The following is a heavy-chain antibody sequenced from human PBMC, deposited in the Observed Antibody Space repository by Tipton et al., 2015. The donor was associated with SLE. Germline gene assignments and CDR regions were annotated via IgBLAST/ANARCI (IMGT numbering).Heavy chain of an antibody. D-gene: IGHD6-6*01. J-gene: IGHJ4*02. CDR3: ARVGAYSSSSGLY. V-gene: IGHV3-48*03. Sequence: GSLRLSCAASGFTFSSYEMNWVRQAPGKGLEWVSYISSSGSTIYYADSVKGRFTISRDNAKNSLYLQMNSLGAEDTAVYYCARVGAYSSSSGLYWGQGTLVTVSS. CDR2: ISSSGSTI. CDR1: GFTFSSYE.